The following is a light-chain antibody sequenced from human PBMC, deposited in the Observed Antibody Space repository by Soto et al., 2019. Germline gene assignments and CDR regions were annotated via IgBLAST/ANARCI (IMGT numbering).Light chain of an antibody. Sequence: AIRMTQSPSSLSASTGDRVTITCRASQGISSYLAWYQQKPGKAPKVLIHTASTLQGGVLSRFSGSGSGTDFTLTISRLQSEDFATYYCQQYYTYPWTFGQGTKVEVK. CDR1: QGISSY. CDR2: TAS. CDR3: QQYYTYPWT. V-gene: IGKV1-8*01. J-gene: IGKJ1*01.